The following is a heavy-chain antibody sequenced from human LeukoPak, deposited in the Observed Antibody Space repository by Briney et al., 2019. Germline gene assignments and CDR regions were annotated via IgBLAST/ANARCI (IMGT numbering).Heavy chain of an antibody. CDR3: ARSQYYDSSGYYVFYFDY. V-gene: IGHV4-61*01. Sequence: SETLTLNCTVSGGSVSSGSYYWSWIRQPPGKGLEWIGYIYYSGSTNYNPSLKSRVTISVDTSKSQFSLKLSSVTAADTAVYYCARSQYYDSSGYYVFYFDYWGQGTLVTVSS. J-gene: IGHJ4*02. D-gene: IGHD3-22*01. CDR1: GGSVSSGSYY. CDR2: IYYSGST.